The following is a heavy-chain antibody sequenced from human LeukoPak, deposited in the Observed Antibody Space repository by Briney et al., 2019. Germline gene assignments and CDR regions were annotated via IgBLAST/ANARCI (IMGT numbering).Heavy chain of an antibody. D-gene: IGHD2-15*01. CDR3: ARGGPYCSGGSCYAYMDV. CDR1: GGTFSSYA. V-gene: IGHV1-69*06. Sequence: ASVKVSCKASGGTFSSYAISWVRQAPGQGLEWMGGIIPIFGTANYAQKFQGRVTITADKSTSTAYMELSSLRSEDTAVYYCARGGPYCSGGSCYAYMDVWGKGTTVSVSS. J-gene: IGHJ6*03. CDR2: IIPIFGTA.